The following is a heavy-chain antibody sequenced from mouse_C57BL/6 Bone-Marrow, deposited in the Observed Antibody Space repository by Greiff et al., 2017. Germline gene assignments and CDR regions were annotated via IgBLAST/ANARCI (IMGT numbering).Heavy chain of an antibody. V-gene: IGHV14-4*01. D-gene: IGHD1-1*01. Sequence: VQLQQSGAELVRPGASVKLSCTASGFNIKDDYMHWVKQRPEQGLEWIGWIDPENGDTEYASKFPGKATITADTSSNTAYLQLSSLTSEDTAVYYCTTGHYYGSSYVGGYFDVWGTGTTVTVSA. CDR1: GFNIKDDY. J-gene: IGHJ1*03. CDR2: IDPENGDT. CDR3: TTGHYYGSSYVGGYFDV.